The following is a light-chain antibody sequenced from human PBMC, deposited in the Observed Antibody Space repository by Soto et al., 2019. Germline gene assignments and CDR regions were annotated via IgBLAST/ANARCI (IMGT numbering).Light chain of an antibody. CDR2: LNSDGSH. Sequence: QPVLTQSPSASASLGASVKLTCTLSSGHSNYAIAWHQQQPEKGPRYLMKLNSDGSHSKGDGIPDRFSGSSSGAERYLTISSLQSEDEADYYCQTWGTGIHVFGGGTQLTVL. J-gene: IGLJ7*01. CDR1: SGHSNYA. CDR3: QTWGTGIHV. V-gene: IGLV4-69*01.